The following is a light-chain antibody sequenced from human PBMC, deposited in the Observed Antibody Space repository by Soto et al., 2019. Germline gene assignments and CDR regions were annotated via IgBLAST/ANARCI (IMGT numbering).Light chain of an antibody. Sequence: QSVLTQPPSVSGAPGQRVTISCTGSSSNIGAGYDVHWYQQLPGTAPKLLIYDNNNRPSGVPDRFSGSKSGTSASLAITGLQAEDEADYYCSSYAGSNRGVFGTGTKVTVL. J-gene: IGLJ1*01. CDR2: DNN. V-gene: IGLV1-40*01. CDR3: SSYAGSNRGV. CDR1: SSNIGAGYD.